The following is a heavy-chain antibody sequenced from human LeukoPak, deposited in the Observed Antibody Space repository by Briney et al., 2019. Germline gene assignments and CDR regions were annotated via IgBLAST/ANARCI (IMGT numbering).Heavy chain of an antibody. D-gene: IGHD3-22*01. J-gene: IGHJ6*03. Sequence: SETLSLTCTVSGYSISSGYYWGWIRQPPGKGLEWIGSIYHSGSTYYNPSLKSRVTISLATSKNQFSLKLNSVTAADTAVYYCARDRFDDSSGYYYHYYFYMDVWGKGTTVTVSS. CDR3: ARDRFDDSSGYYYHYYFYMDV. V-gene: IGHV4-38-2*02. CDR1: GYSISSGYY. CDR2: IYHSGST.